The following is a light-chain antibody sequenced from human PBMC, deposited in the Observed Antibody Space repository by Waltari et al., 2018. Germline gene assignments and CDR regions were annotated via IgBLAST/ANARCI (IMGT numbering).Light chain of an antibody. V-gene: IGKV4-1*01. J-gene: IGKJ1*01. CDR3: QQYYSRRT. CDR2: GSS. Sequence: SLLYHTKQTNYLALYQQKPGQPPKLLIYGSSTRHSGVPDQFSCSGSATYFTLTISSLQAEYVAVYYCQQYYSRRTFGQGTKVEIK. CDR1: SLLYHTKQTNY.